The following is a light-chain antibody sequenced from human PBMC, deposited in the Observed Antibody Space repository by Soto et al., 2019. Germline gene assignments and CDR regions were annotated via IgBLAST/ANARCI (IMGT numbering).Light chain of an antibody. CDR1: QSVSSK. CDR2: GAS. J-gene: IGKJ2*01. CDR3: QQYSHCPYT. V-gene: IGKV3-15*01. Sequence: EIVMTQSPATLSLSPGERVTLSCRASQSVSSKLAWYQQKPGQAPRLLIYGASIRASDIPARFSGSGSGTEFTLTISRLQSEDFAIFYCQQYSHCPYTCGQGTKLEIK.